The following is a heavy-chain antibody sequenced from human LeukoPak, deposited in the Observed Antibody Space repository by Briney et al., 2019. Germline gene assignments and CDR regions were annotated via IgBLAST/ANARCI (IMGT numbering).Heavy chain of an antibody. V-gene: IGHV3-23*01. Sequence: GGSLRLSCAASGFTFSSYAMSWVRQAPGKGLEWVSAISGSGGSTYYADSVKGRFTISRDNSKNTLYLQMNSLGAEDTAVYYCAKEGRLAARPTDYYYMDVWGKGTTVTVSS. CDR1: GFTFSSYA. CDR2: ISGSGGST. J-gene: IGHJ6*03. CDR3: AKEGRLAARPTDYYYMDV. D-gene: IGHD6-6*01.